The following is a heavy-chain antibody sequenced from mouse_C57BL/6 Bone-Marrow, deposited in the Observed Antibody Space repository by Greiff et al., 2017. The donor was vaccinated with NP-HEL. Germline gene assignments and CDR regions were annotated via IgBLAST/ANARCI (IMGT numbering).Heavy chain of an antibody. Sequence: DVQLQESGAELVRPGASVKLSCTASGFNIKDDYMHWVKQRPEQGLEWIGWIDPENGDTDYASKFQGKATITADTSSNTAYLQLSSLTSEDTAVYYCTTCGSSRYWYFDVWGTGTTVTVSS. CDR2: IDPENGDT. D-gene: IGHD1-1*01. V-gene: IGHV14-4*01. J-gene: IGHJ1*03. CDR1: GFNIKDDY. CDR3: TTCGSSRYWYFDV.